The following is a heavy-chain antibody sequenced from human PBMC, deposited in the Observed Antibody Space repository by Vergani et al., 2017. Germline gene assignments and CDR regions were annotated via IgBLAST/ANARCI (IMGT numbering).Heavy chain of an antibody. J-gene: IGHJ4*02. D-gene: IGHD3-10*01. CDR3: AREAKGSGSYYDFDY. Sequence: EVQLVESGGGLVQPGGSLRLSCAASGFTFSSYWMSWVRQAPGKGLEWVANKKQDGSEKYYVDSVKGRFTISRDNAKNSLYLQMNSLRAEDTAVYYCAREAKGSGSYYDFDYWGQGTLVTVSS. CDR1: GFTFSSYW. V-gene: IGHV3-7*01. CDR2: KKQDGSEK.